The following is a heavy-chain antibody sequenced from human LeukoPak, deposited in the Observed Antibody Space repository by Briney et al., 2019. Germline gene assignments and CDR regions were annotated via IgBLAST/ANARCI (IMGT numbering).Heavy chain of an antibody. Sequence: SSETLSLTCTVSGGSISSSSYYWGWIRQPPGKGLEWIGSIYYSGSTYYNPSLKSRVTISVDTSKNQFSLKLSSVTAADTAVYYCARTGRGGYDLTAYYMDVWGKGTTVTVSS. J-gene: IGHJ6*03. D-gene: IGHD5-12*01. V-gene: IGHV4-39*07. CDR3: ARTGRGGYDLTAYYMDV. CDR2: IYYSGST. CDR1: GGSISSSSYY.